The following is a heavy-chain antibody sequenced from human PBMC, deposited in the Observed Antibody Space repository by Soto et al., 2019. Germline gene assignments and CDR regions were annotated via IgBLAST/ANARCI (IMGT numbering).Heavy chain of an antibody. J-gene: IGHJ6*02. V-gene: IGHV1-69*12. D-gene: IGHD1-1*01. CDR1: GGTFSSYA. CDR2: IIPIFGTA. Sequence: QVQLVQSGAEVKKPGSSVKVSCKASGGTFSSYAISWVRQAPGQVLEWMGGIIPIFGTATYAQKCQGRVTITADESTSTAYMELSSLRSEATAVYYCAGNPQSHYYDGIDVWGQGTTITVSS. CDR3: AGNPQSHYYDGIDV.